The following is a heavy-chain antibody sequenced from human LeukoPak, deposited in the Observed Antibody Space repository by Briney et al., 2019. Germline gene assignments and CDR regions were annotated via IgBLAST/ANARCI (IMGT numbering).Heavy chain of an antibody. Sequence: PGGSLRLSCRPSGFTFSHFGMHWVRRAPGKGLEWVAVIWSDATEKYYGNSVKGRFTISRDNYDNTVSLQMNSLRVEDTAVYYCAKDAQRGFDFSNSLESWGQGTVVTVSP. CDR2: IWSDATEK. V-gene: IGHV3-33*06. CDR1: GFTFSHFG. D-gene: IGHD4-11*01. J-gene: IGHJ5*01. CDR3: AKDAQRGFDFSNSLES.